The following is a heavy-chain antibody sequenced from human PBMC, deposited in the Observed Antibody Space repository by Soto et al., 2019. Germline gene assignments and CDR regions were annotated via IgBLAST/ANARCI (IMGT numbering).Heavy chain of an antibody. Sequence: PGGSLRLSCAASGFTFSSYAMSWVRQAPGKGLEWVSAISGSGGSTYYADSVKGRFTISRDNSKNTLYLQMNSLRAEDTAVYYCAKDMVPYSSSWYYFDYWGQGTLVTVSS. J-gene: IGHJ4*02. D-gene: IGHD6-13*01. CDR3: AKDMVPYSSSWYYFDY. V-gene: IGHV3-23*01. CDR2: ISGSGGST. CDR1: GFTFSSYA.